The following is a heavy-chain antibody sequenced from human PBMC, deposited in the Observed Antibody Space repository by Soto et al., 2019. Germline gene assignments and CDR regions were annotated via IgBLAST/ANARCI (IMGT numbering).Heavy chain of an antibody. CDR3: ARGIAVAGNY. J-gene: IGHJ4*02. V-gene: IGHV1-3*01. CDR2: INAGNGDT. Sequence: QVKLVQSGAEVKKPGASVKVSCKASGYTFTSYGVHWVRQAPGQRPEWMGWINAGNGDTKYSQKFQGRVTITRDTSASSAYMEVSSLRSEDTAVYYCARGIAVAGNYWGQGTLVTVSS. CDR1: GYTFTSYG. D-gene: IGHD6-19*01.